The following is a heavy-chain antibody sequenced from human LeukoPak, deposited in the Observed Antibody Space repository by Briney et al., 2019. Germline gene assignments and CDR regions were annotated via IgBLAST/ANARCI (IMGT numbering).Heavy chain of an antibody. CDR3: TRSLRHCTSTSCSLYYYMDV. Sequence: PGGSLRLSCAASGFSLSSYAMSWVRQAPGKGLEWVASISGSGDDAYIADSVKGRFTISRDNSKKTLFLQMTSLRDGDTAVYYCTRSLRHCTSTSCSLYYYMDVWGKGTTVTVSS. J-gene: IGHJ6*03. CDR1: GFSLSSYA. D-gene: IGHD2-2*01. V-gene: IGHV3-23*01. CDR2: ISGSGDDA.